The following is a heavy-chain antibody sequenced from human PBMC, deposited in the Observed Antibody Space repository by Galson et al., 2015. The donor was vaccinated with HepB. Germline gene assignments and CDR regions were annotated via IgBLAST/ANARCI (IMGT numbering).Heavy chain of an antibody. CDR2: LHNDGVTT. D-gene: IGHD2-2*03. J-gene: IGHJ4*02. CDR1: GFSVKNYA. V-gene: IGHV3-23*05. Sequence: SLRLSCASSGFSVKNYALSWVRQAPGKGLEWVSTLHNDGVTTHIADSVRGRFTISRDNSKNTLFLQMNSLGVEDTALYYCAKFRGMDIGEYHFDHWGQGTLVTVSS. CDR3: AKFRGMDIGEYHFDH.